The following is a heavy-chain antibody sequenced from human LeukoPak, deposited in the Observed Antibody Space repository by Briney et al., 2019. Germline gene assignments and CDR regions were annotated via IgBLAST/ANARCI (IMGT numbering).Heavy chain of an antibody. CDR1: GFTFSSYT. CDR2: VSGSGTNT. J-gene: IGHJ4*02. V-gene: IGHV3-23*01. Sequence: GGSLRLSCAASGFTFSSYTMSWVRQAPGKGLEWVSGVSGSGTNTYYADSVKGRFTISRDNSKNTLYLQMSSLRAEDTAVYYCAKEYCSNSVCHSLDYWGQGTLVTVSS. D-gene: IGHD2-8*01. CDR3: AKEYCSNSVCHSLDY.